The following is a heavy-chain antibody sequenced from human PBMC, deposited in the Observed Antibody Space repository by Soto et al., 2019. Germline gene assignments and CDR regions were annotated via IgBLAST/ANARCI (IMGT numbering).Heavy chain of an antibody. CDR1: GFTFSSYA. CDR3: AKKSCSGGRCYGVDY. J-gene: IGHJ4*02. Sequence: EVPLLESGGGLVQPGGSLRLSCAASGFTFSSYAMSWVRQAPGKGLEWVSGISSNGGSTYYADSVKGRFTISRDNSEKTLFLQMNSLRAEDTAVYYCAKKSCSGGRCYGVDYWGQGTLVTVSS. D-gene: IGHD2-15*01. CDR2: ISSNGGST. V-gene: IGHV3-23*01.